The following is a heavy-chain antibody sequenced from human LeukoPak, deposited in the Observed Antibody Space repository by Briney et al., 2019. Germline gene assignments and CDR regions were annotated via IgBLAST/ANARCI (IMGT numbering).Heavy chain of an antibody. Sequence: PGGSLRLSCAASGFTFSSYGIHWVRQAPGKGLEWVAVISYDGSSKYYADSVQGRFTISRDNSKNTLYLQMNSLRAEDTAVYYCAKETTLTTDFDYWGQGTLVTVSS. CDR1: GFTFSSYG. D-gene: IGHD4-17*01. CDR3: AKETTLTTDFDY. J-gene: IGHJ4*02. CDR2: ISYDGSSK. V-gene: IGHV3-30*18.